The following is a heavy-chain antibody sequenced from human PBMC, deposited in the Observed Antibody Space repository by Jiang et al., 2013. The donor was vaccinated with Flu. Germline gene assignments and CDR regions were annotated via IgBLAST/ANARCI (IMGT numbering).Heavy chain of an antibody. D-gene: IGHD3-10*01. CDR3: AVIITMVRGIQG. CDR1: GYSISSGYY. CDR2: IYHSGST. Sequence: LLKPSETLSLTCTVSGYSISSGYYWGWIRQPPGKGLEWIGSIYHSGSTYYNPSLKSRVTISVDTSKNQFSLKLSSVTAADTAVYYCAVIITMVRGIQGWGQGTLVTVSS. V-gene: IGHV4-38-2*02. J-gene: IGHJ4*02.